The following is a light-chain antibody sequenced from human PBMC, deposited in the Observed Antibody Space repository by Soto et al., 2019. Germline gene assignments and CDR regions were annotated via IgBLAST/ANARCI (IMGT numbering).Light chain of an antibody. Sequence: QSALTQPASVSGSPGQTITISCTGTSSDVGSNNHVSWYQQHPGKAPKLMIYEGSKRPSGVSDRFSGSKSGNTASLTISGLQAEDEADYYCCSYAGSSTFPVFGTGTKLTVL. CDR3: CSYAGSSTFPV. V-gene: IGLV2-23*03. CDR2: EGS. J-gene: IGLJ1*01. CDR1: SSDVGSNNH.